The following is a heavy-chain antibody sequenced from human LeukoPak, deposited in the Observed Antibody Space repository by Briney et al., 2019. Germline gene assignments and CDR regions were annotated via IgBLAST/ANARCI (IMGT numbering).Heavy chain of an antibody. CDR3: ARDWTDIALLRNYYYMDV. J-gene: IGHJ6*03. Sequence: GGSLRLSCAASGFTFSSYSINWVRQAPGKGLEWVSSISSSSSYIYYADSVKGRFTISRDNAKNSLYLQMSSLRAEDTAVYYCARDWTDIALLRNYYYMDVWGKGTTVTVSS. D-gene: IGHD5-18*01. CDR1: GFTFSSYS. V-gene: IGHV3-21*01. CDR2: ISSSSSYI.